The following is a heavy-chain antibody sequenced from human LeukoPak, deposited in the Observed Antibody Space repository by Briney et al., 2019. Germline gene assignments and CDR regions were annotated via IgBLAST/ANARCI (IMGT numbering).Heavy chain of an antibody. CDR2: ISSSGSTI. V-gene: IGHV3-48*04. CDR3: ARGRIDRAYYYYYMDV. D-gene: IGHD2/OR15-2a*01. J-gene: IGHJ6*03. CDR1: GFTFSSYG. Sequence: GGSLRLSCAASGFTFSSYGMHWVRQAPGKGLEWVSYISSSGSTIYYADSVKGRFTISRDNAKNSLYLQMNSLRAEDTAVYYCARGRIDRAYYYYYMDVWGKGTTVTVSS.